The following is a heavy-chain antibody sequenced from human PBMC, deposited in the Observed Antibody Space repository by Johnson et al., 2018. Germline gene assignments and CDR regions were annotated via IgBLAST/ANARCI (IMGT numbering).Heavy chain of an antibody. D-gene: IGHD4-17*01. CDR2: ISYDGSNK. V-gene: IGHV3-30*03. CDR1: GFTFSSYG. CDR3: ARGRYGDYGDGEYFQH. Sequence: VQLVESGGGVVQPGRSLRLSCAASGFTFSSYGMHWVRQAPGKGLEWVAVISYDGSNKYYVDSVKGRFTISRDNAKNSLYLHMNSLSAEDTAGYYCARGRYGDYGDGEYFQHWGQGTLVTVSS. J-gene: IGHJ1*01.